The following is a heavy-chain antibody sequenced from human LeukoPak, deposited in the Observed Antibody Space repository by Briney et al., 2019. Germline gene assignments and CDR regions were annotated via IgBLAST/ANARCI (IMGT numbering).Heavy chain of an antibody. D-gene: IGHD3-9*01. V-gene: IGHV3-23*01. CDR2: ISGSGGST. CDR1: GFTFSSYA. Sequence: GGSLRLSCAASGFTFSSYAMSWVRQAPGKGLEWVSAISGSGGSTYYADSVKGRFTISRDNSKNALYLQMNSLRAEDTAVYYCAKGPYDILTASRYPYDYWGQGTLVTVSS. CDR3: AKGPYDILTASRYPYDY. J-gene: IGHJ4*02.